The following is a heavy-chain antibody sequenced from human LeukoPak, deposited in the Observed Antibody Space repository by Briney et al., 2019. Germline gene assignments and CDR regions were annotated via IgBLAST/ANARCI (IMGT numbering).Heavy chain of an antibody. Sequence: SETLSLTCTVSGGSISGYYWSWIRQSPGKGLEWIGYIYYIGSTNYYPSLKSRITISVDMSKNQVSLKLSSVTAADTAVYYCVRHGCSGGNCNSSYYMDVWGKGTTVTVSS. D-gene: IGHD2-15*01. V-gene: IGHV4-59*08. CDR3: VRHGCSGGNCNSSYYMDV. CDR2: IYYIGST. J-gene: IGHJ6*03. CDR1: GGSISGYY.